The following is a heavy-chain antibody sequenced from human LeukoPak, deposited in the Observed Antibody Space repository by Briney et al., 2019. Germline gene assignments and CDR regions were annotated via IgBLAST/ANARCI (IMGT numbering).Heavy chain of an antibody. Sequence: GASVKVSCKASGYTFTSYYMHWVRQAPGQGLEWMGIINPSGGSTSYAQKFQGRVTMTRDTSTSTVYMELNSLRAEDTAVYYCARDPGAALGIPVYYYYYYGMDVWGQGTTVTVSS. J-gene: IGHJ6*02. CDR1: GYTFTSYY. CDR3: ARDPGAALGIPVYYYYYYGMDV. V-gene: IGHV1-46*01. D-gene: IGHD3-16*01. CDR2: INPSGGST.